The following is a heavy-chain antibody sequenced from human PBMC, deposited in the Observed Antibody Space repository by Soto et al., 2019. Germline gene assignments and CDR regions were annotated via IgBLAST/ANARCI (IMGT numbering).Heavy chain of an antibody. CDR2: IIPIFGTA. CDR1: GGTFSSYA. D-gene: IGHD4-4*01. Sequence: QVQLVQSGAEVKKPGSSVKVSCKASGGTFSSYAISWVRQAPGQGLEWMGGIIPIFGTANYTQKFQGRVTITADESTRTAYMDLSSLIYEDTSVYYCAVGQGTSEYSNYGVYYWGQGTLVTVSS. V-gene: IGHV1-69*01. CDR3: AVGQGTSEYSNYGVYY. J-gene: IGHJ4*02.